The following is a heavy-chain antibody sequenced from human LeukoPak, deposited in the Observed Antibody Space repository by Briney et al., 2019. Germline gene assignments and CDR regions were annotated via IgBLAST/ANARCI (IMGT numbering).Heavy chain of an antibody. CDR3: AADAVRGIFPLVPTN. CDR1: GFTFTSSA. D-gene: IGHD3-10*02. J-gene: IGHJ4*02. V-gene: IGHV1-58*01. Sequence: SVKVSCKAPGFTFTSSAVQWVRQARGQRLEWIGWIVVGSGNTNYAQKFRERVTITRDMSTSTAYMELSSLRSEDTAVYYCAADAVRGIFPLVPTNWDQGTLVTVPS. CDR2: IVVGSGNT.